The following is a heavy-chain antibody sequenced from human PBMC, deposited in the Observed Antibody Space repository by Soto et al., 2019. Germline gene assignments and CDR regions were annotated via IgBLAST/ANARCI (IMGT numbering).Heavy chain of an antibody. CDR2: IYSGGST. J-gene: IGHJ1*01. Sequence: PRLSCAASGFTVSSNYMSWVRQAPGKGLEWVSVIYSGGSTYYADSVKGRFTISRDNSKNTLYLQMNSLRAEDTAVYYCARDDSDSSGYYYGYFQHWGQGTLVTVSS. CDR3: ARDDSDSSGYYYGYFQH. V-gene: IGHV3-53*01. D-gene: IGHD3-22*01. CDR1: GFTVSSNY.